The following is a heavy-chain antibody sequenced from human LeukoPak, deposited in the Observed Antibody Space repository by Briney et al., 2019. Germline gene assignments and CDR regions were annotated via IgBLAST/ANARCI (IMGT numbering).Heavy chain of an antibody. V-gene: IGHV4-39*07. Sequence: SETLSLTCSVSGGSITSTSYYWGWIRQPPEKGLEWIGSIYYTGGTYYSPSLKSRVTISVDTSKNQFSLKLSSVTAADTAVYYCASFGSYYNYFDYWGQGTLVTVSS. CDR2: IYYTGGT. J-gene: IGHJ4*02. CDR1: GGSITSTSYY. CDR3: ASFGSYYNYFDY. D-gene: IGHD1-26*01.